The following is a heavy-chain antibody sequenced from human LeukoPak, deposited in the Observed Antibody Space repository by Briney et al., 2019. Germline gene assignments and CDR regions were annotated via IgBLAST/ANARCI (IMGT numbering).Heavy chain of an antibody. J-gene: IGHJ4*02. CDR3: ARGAEYYAIWRGYAGYSDY. CDR2: IYHRGST. V-gene: IGHV4-38-2*02. Sequence: SETLSLTCTVSGYSISNGYYWGWTRQPPGKGLEWVGSIYHRGSTYYNPSLRSRVTISLDRSKKKFSLKLTSVTAADTAVYFCARGAEYYAIWRGYAGYSDYWGQGISVTVSS. CDR1: GYSISNGYY. D-gene: IGHD3-3*01.